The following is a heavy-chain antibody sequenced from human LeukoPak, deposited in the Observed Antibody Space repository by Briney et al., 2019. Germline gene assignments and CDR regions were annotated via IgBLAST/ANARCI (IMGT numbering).Heavy chain of an antibody. J-gene: IGHJ6*02. CDR1: GFTFSSYG. Sequence: GGSLRLSCAASGFTFSSYGMHWVRQAPGKGLEWVAVISYDGSYKYYADSVKGRFTMSRNYSKNTVYLQMNSLRVEDTAVYYCARAAGTTTGGMDVWGQGTMGTVSS. CDR2: ISYDGSYK. CDR3: ARAAGTTTGGMDV. V-gene: IGHV3-30*19. D-gene: IGHD1-14*01.